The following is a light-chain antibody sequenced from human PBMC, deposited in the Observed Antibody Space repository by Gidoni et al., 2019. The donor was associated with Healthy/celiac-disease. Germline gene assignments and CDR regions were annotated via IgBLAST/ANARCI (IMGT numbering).Light chain of an antibody. CDR2: AAS. CDR1: QSISSY. J-gene: IGKJ5*01. CDR3: QQSYSTPSIT. Sequence: DIQMTKSPSSLSASVGDRVTITCRASQSISSYLNWYQQKPGKAPKLLIYAASSLQSGVPSRFSGSGSGTDFTLTISSLQPEDFATYYCQQSYSTPSITFGHGTRLEIK. V-gene: IGKV1-39*01.